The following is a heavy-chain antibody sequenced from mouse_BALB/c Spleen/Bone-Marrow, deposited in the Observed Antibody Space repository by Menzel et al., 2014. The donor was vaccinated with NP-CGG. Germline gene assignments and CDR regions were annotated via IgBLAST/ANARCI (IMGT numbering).Heavy chain of an antibody. Sequence: QVHLQQPGAELVKPGASVKLSCKASGYTLTSYWMHWVKQRPGQGLEWIGEINPSNGRTNYNEKFKSKATLTVDKSSSTAYMQLNSLTSEYSAVYYCASRVGRIVFLDCWGQGTTLTVSS. CDR1: GYTLTSYW. CDR3: ASRVGRIVFLDC. CDR2: INPSNGRT. D-gene: IGHD3-1*01. J-gene: IGHJ2*01. V-gene: IGHV1S81*02.